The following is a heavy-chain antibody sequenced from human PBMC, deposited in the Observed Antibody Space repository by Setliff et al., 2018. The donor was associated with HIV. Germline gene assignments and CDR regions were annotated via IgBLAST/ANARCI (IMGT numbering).Heavy chain of an antibody. CDR3: ARKEKGGAFDI. Sequence: SETLSLTCTVSGASINSHYWNWVRQSPAKGLEWIGYYYNGGTSYNPSLQSRVTISVDTPKNQFSLHLNSVTAADTAGYYCARKEKGGAFDIWGLGTLVTVSS. J-gene: IGHJ3*02. CDR1: GASINSHY. CDR2: YYNGGT. V-gene: IGHV4-59*11.